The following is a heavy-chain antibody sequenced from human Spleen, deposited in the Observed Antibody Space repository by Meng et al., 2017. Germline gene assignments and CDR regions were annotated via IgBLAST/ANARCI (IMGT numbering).Heavy chain of an antibody. D-gene: IGHD3-3*01. CDR2: IYYSGST. V-gene: IGHV4-59*01. CDR1: GGSISSYY. CDR3: ARERPFWSGYYFYFEY. J-gene: IGHJ4*02. Sequence: SETLSLTCTVSGGSISSYYWSWIRQPPGKGLEWIGYIYYSGSTNYNPSLKSRVTISVDTSKNQFSLKLSSVTAADTAVYYCARERPFWSGYYFYFEYWGQGTLVTVSS.